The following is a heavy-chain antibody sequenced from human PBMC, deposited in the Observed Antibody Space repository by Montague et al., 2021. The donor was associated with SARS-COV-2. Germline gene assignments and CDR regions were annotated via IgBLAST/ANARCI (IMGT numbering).Heavy chain of an antibody. CDR3: TREGDF. J-gene: IGHJ4*02. Sequence: SETLSLTCTVSGGSVSSGGFYWNWIRQPPGKGLEWIGYMYCSGSTNYNTSLKSRVTISLDASKNQFSLRLSSVTAADTAVYYCTREGDFWGQGTLVTVSS. CDR2: MYCSGST. V-gene: IGHV4-61*08. CDR1: GGSVSSGGFY.